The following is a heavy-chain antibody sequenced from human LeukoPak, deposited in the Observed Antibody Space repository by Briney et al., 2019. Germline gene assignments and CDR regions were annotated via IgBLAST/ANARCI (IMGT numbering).Heavy chain of an antibody. J-gene: IGHJ4*02. D-gene: IGHD6-25*01. CDR2: IWPDGRKK. CDR3: AKISSSAEIIFDY. V-gene: IGHV3-30*02. CDR1: RFTLSTYA. Sequence: GGSLRLSCPGCRFTLSTYAMHWVRQAPGKGLEWVAFIWPDGRKKYYADSVKGRFAISRENSKNTVYLQMNDLRPDDTALDFCAKISSSAEIIFDYWGQGTLLTVSS.